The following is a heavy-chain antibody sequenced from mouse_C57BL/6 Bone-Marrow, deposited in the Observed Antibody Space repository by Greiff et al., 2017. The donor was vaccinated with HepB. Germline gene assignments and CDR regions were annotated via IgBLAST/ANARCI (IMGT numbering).Heavy chain of an antibody. CDR1: GYTFTSYW. J-gene: IGHJ1*03. Sequence: QVQLKQPGAELVRPGSSVKLSCEASGYTFTSYWMDWVKQRPGQGLEWIGNIYPSDSETHYNQKFKDKATLTVDKSSSTAYMQLSSLTSEDSAVYYCARRGGYYWYFDVWGTGTTVTVSS. V-gene: IGHV1-61*01. D-gene: IGHD1-1*02. CDR3: ARRGGYYWYFDV. CDR2: IYPSDSET.